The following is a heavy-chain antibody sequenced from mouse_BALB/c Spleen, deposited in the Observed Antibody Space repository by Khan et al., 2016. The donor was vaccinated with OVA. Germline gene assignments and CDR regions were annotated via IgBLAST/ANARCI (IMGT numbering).Heavy chain of an antibody. CDR1: GYSITSNYA. V-gene: IGHV3-2*02. Sequence: EVQLQESGPGLVKPSQSLSLTCTVNGYSITSNYAWNWIRQFPGNKLEWRGYISYSGSTNYNPSIKSRLSITRDKPRNHFFLLLHSVTTEDSATYYCARGNYYGYALDYWGQGTSVTVSS. D-gene: IGHD1-1*01. CDR3: ARGNYYGYALDY. CDR2: ISYSGST. J-gene: IGHJ4*01.